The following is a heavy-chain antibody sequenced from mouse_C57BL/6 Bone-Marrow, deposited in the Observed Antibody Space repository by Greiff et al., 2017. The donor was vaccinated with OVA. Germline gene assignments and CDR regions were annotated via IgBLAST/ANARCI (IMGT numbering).Heavy chain of an antibody. D-gene: IGHD2-1*01. Sequence: EVKLVESGGGLVKPGGSLKLSCAASGFTFSSYAMSWVRQTPEKRLEWVATISDGGSYTYYPDNVKGRFTISRDNAKNNLYLQMSHLKSEDTAMYYCARGYGNYVRGAMDYWGQGTSVTVSS. V-gene: IGHV5-4*03. CDR1: GFTFSSYA. CDR2: ISDGGSYT. J-gene: IGHJ4*01. CDR3: ARGYGNYVRGAMDY.